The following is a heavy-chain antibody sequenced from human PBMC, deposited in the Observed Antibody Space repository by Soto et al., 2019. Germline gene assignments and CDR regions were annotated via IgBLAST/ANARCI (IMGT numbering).Heavy chain of an antibody. CDR2: INAGNGNT. J-gene: IGHJ4*02. CDR1: GYTFTSYA. Sequence: QVQLVQSGAEVKKPGASVKVSCKASGYTFTSYAMHWVRQAPGQRLEWMGWINAGNGNTKYSQKFQGRVTITRDTPASTAYMGLSSLRSEDTAVYYCAGGGSGSYYIFDYWGQGTLVTVSS. V-gene: IGHV1-3*01. CDR3: AGGGSGSYYIFDY. D-gene: IGHD1-26*01.